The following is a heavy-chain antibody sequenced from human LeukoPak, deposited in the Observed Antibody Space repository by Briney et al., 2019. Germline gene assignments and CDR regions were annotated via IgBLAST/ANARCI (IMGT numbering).Heavy chain of an antibody. Sequence: PGRXLRLSCTASGFTFGDYAMSWFRQAPGKGVEGVGFIRRKGYGGTTEYAASGKGIFTIERDEYKNNVYVQINSEKTEDTAVYYCTRGDGGVPEFYNWFDPWGQGTLVTVSS. CDR1: GFTFGDYA. D-gene: IGHD4-23*01. CDR3: TRGDGGVPEFYNWFDP. J-gene: IGHJ5*02. V-gene: IGHV3-49*03. CDR2: IRRKGYGGTT.